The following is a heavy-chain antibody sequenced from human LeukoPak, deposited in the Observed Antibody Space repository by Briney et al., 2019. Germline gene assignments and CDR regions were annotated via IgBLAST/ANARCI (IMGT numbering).Heavy chain of an antibody. Sequence: SQTLPLTCTVSGGSISSGDYYWSWIRQPPGKGLEWIGYIYYSGSTYYNPSLKSRVTISVDTSKNQFSLKLSSVTAADTAVYYCARAGNQLLYFPYFDYWGQGTLVTVSS. V-gene: IGHV4-30-4*01. J-gene: IGHJ4*02. CDR3: ARAGNQLLYFPYFDY. CDR2: IYYSGST. D-gene: IGHD2-2*02. CDR1: GGSISSGDYY.